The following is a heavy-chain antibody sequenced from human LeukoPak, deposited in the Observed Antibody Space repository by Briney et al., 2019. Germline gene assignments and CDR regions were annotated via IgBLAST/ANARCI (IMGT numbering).Heavy chain of an antibody. Sequence: PGRSLRLSCTASGFTFADYAMSWVRQAPGKGLEWVGFIRSKAYGGTTEYAASVKGRFTFSRDDSKSIAYLQTSSLETEDTAVYYCSRAWETSGYYSGYWGQGTLVTVSS. CDR1: GFTFADYA. V-gene: IGHV3-49*04. CDR3: SRAWETSGYYSGY. CDR2: IRSKAYGGTT. J-gene: IGHJ4*02. D-gene: IGHD3-3*01.